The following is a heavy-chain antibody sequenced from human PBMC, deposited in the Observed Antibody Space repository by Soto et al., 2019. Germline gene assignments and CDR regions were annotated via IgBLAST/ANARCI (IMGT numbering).Heavy chain of an antibody. CDR1: GGSISSYY. Sequence: PSETLSLTCTVSGGSISSYYWSWIRQPPGKGLEWIGYIYYSGSTNYNPSLKSRVTISVDTSKNQFSLKLSSVTAADTAVYYCARQIEGARETDYMDVWGKGTTVTVSS. CDR3: ARQIEGARETDYMDV. J-gene: IGHJ6*03. V-gene: IGHV4-59*08. CDR2: IYYSGST.